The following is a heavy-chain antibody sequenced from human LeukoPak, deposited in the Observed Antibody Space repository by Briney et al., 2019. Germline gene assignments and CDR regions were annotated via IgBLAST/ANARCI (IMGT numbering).Heavy chain of an antibody. D-gene: IGHD2-2*01. Sequence: GASVKVSCKASGYTFTAYYMHWVRQAPGQGLEWMGWINPNSGGTNYAQKFQGRVTMTRDTSISTAYMELSRLRSDDTTVYYCARVPVGRVEVPAAMLDYWGQGTLVTVSS. CDR3: ARVPVGRVEVPAAMLDY. V-gene: IGHV1-2*02. CDR1: GYTFTAYY. CDR2: INPNSGGT. J-gene: IGHJ4*02.